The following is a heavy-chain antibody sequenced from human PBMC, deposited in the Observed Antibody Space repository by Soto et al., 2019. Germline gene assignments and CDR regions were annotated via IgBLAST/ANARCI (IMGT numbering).Heavy chain of an antibody. CDR1: GDTFNRYV. CDR3: ARGWDLAVIDGAYYYYGMDV. D-gene: IGHD2-21*01. Sequence: SVKVSCKASGDTFNRYVFTWVRQAPGQGLEWMGGIMPFFGTANYAQKFQGRVTITADESTSTAYMELSSLRSDDTAVYYCARGWDLAVIDGAYYYYGMDVWG. J-gene: IGHJ6*02. V-gene: IGHV1-69*13. CDR2: IMPFFGTA.